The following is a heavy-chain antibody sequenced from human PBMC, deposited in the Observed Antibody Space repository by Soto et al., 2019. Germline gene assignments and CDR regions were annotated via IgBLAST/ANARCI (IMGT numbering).Heavy chain of an antibody. D-gene: IGHD2-2*01. Sequence: ASVKVSCKASGYTFTSYGISWVREAPGQGLEWMGWISAYNGNTNYAQKLQGRVTMTTDTSTSTAYMELRSLRSDDTAVYYCARRSVPAASRAVYYYYGMDVWGQGTTVTVSS. CDR1: GYTFTSYG. CDR2: ISAYNGNT. CDR3: ARRSVPAASRAVYYYYGMDV. V-gene: IGHV1-18*01. J-gene: IGHJ6*02.